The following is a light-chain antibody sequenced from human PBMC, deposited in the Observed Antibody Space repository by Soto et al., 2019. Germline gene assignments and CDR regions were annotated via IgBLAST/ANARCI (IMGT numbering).Light chain of an antibody. CDR2: DVS. J-gene: IGKJ5*01. CDR1: QTVSSSY. V-gene: IGKV3D-20*02. CDR3: QQRSDWPLT. Sequence: EIVLTQSPGTLSLSAGERVTLSCRASQTVSSSYLAWYKQQPGQAPRLLIYDVSNRASGIPARCSGSGSETEFTLTISSLEPEDFAVYYCQQRSDWPLTFGQGTRLEIK.